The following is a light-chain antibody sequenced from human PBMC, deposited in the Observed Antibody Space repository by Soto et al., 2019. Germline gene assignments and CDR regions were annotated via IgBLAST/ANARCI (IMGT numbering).Light chain of an antibody. J-gene: IGLJ1*01. CDR2: EVS. CDR1: SIDVGGYNY. V-gene: IGLV2-14*01. CDR3: SSYISRSRV. Sequence: QSALTQPASVSGSPGQSITISCTGTSIDVGGYNYVSWYQQHPGKAPKLMIYEVSNRPSGVSNRFSGSKSGNTASLTISGLQAEDEADYYCSSYISRSRVFGTGTKVTVL.